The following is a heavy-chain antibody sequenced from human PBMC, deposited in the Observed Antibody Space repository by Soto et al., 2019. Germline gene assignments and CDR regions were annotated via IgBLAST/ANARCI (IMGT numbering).Heavy chain of an antibody. D-gene: IGHD6-13*01. Sequence: QVQLVQSGAEVKKPGSSVKVSCEASGGTFTSDTISWVRQAPGQGLEFMGRIIPILGITNYTQKFQGRVTSTADESTGTAYMELSGLRSEDTAVYYCARANSWYANWFDPWGQGTLVTVSS. CDR3: ARANSWYANWFDP. V-gene: IGHV1-69*02. CDR1: GGTFTSDT. J-gene: IGHJ5*02. CDR2: IIPILGIT.